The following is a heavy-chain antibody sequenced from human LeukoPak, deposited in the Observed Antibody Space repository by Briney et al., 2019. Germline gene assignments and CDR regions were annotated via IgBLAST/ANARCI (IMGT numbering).Heavy chain of an antibody. D-gene: IGHD3-16*01. J-gene: IGHJ5*02. Sequence: GGSLRLSCVASGFSFGVYSMNWVRQAPGKGLERVSTISGASSDNYIDYADSVKGRFTISRDNAKKSVLLEMNGLRDDDTAVSYCTREGGVGPWGQGTLVSVSS. CDR1: GFSFGVYS. CDR3: TREGGVGP. CDR2: ISGASSDNYI. V-gene: IGHV3-21*01.